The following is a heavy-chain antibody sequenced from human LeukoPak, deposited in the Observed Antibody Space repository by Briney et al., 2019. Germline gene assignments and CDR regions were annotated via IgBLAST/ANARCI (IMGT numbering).Heavy chain of an antibody. V-gene: IGHV1-8*01. J-gene: IGHJ4*02. CDR2: MNPNSGNT. D-gene: IGHD6-13*01. CDR3: ARYSSSWYSDNDY. Sequence: ASVKVSCKASGYTFTSYDINWVRKATGQGLEWMGWMNPNSGNTGYAQKFQGRVTMTRNTSISTAYMELSSLRSEDTAVYYCARYSSSWYSDNDYWGQGTLVTVSS. CDR1: GYTFTSYD.